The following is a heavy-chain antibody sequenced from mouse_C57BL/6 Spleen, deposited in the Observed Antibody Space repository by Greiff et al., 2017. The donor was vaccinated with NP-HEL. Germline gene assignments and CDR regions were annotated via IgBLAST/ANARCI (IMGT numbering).Heavy chain of an antibody. J-gene: IGHJ3*01. V-gene: IGHV3-6*01. CDR1: GYSITSGYY. Sequence: EVKLMESGPGLVKPSQSLSLTCSVTGYSITSGYYWNWIRQFPGNKLEWMGYISYDGSNNYNPSLKNRISITRDTSKNQFFLKLNSVTTEDTATYYCAIDGYYYLGFAYWGQGTLVTVSA. CDR2: ISYDGSN. D-gene: IGHD2-3*01. CDR3: AIDGYYYLGFAY.